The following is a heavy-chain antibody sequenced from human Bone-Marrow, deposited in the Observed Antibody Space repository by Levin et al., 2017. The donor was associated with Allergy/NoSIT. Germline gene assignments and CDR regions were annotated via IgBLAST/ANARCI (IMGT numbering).Heavy chain of an antibody. CDR1: GFTFSSYS. CDR2: ISSSSSYI. J-gene: IGHJ4*02. D-gene: IGHD5-12*01. CDR3: AREPPTGYDIDY. V-gene: IGHV3-21*01. Sequence: GESLKISCAASGFTFSSYSMNWVRQAPGKGLEWVSSISSSSSYIYYADSLKGRFTISRDNAKNSLYLQMNSLRAEDTAVYYCAREPPTGYDIDYWGQGTLVTVSS.